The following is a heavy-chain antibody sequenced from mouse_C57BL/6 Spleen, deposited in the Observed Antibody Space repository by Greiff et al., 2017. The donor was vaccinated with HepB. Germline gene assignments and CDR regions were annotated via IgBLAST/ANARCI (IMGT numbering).Heavy chain of an antibody. V-gene: IGHV5-4*01. CDR1: GFTFSSYA. Sequence: VQLVESGGGLVKPGGSLKLSCAASGFTFSSYAMSWVRQTPEKRLEWVATISDGGSYTYYPDNVKGRFTISRDNAKNNLYLQMSHLKSEDTAMYYCARDRRFAYWGQGTLVTVSA. J-gene: IGHJ3*01. CDR2: ISDGGSYT. CDR3: ARDRRFAY.